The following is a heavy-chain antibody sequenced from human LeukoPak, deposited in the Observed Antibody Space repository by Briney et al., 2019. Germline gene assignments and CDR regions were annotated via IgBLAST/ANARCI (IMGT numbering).Heavy chain of an antibody. CDR1: GFTFSSYS. D-gene: IGHD2-2*01. CDR2: IRYDGSNK. J-gene: IGHJ4*02. CDR3: AKEWALGGYQLLFAFDY. Sequence: PGGSLRLSCAASGFTFSSYSMNWVRQAPGKGLEWVAFIRYDGSNKYYADSVKGRFTISRDNSKNTLYLQMNSLRAEDTAVYYCAKEWALGGYQLLFAFDYWGQGTLVTVSS. V-gene: IGHV3-30*02.